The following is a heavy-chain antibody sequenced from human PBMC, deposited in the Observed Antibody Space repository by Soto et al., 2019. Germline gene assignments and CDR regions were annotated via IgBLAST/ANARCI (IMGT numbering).Heavy chain of an antibody. CDR3: ARDKITGLFDY. J-gene: IGHJ4*02. CDR2: INHSGST. D-gene: IGHD2-8*02. CDR1: GGSCSGYY. Sequence: PTETLSLTRAGYGGSCSGYYWTWIRQPPGTGLEWIGEINHSGSTNYNPSLKSRVTISVDTSKNQFSLKLTSVTAADTAVYYCARDKITGLFDYWGQGTLVTVSS. V-gene: IGHV4-34*01.